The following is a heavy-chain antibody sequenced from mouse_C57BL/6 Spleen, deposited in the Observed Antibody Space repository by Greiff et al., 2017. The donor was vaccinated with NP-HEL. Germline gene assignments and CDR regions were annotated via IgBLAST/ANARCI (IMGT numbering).Heavy chain of an antibody. V-gene: IGHV1-26*01. CDR1: GYTFTDYY. D-gene: IGHD1-1*01. CDR2: INPNNGGT. CDR3: ARDYYGSSYDAVDY. J-gene: IGHJ4*01. Sequence: EVQLQQSGPELVKPGASVKISCKASGYTFTDYYMNWVKQSHGKSLEWIGDINPNNGGTSYNQKFKGKATLTVDKSSSTAYMELRSLTSEDSAVYYCARDYYGSSYDAVDYWGQRTSVTVSS.